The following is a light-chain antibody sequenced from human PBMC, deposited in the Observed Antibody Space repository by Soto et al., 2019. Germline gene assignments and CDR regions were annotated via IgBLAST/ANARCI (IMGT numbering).Light chain of an antibody. CDR2: GAS. CDR3: QQYINWPVT. V-gene: IGKV3-15*01. CDR1: QSVSSN. Sequence: EIVMTQSPATLSVSPGERATLSCRASQSVSSNLAWYQQKPGQAPRLLIYGASTRATGIPARFSGSGSGTEFTLTISSLQSEDLAVYYCQQYINWPVTFGQGTKVEIK. J-gene: IGKJ1*01.